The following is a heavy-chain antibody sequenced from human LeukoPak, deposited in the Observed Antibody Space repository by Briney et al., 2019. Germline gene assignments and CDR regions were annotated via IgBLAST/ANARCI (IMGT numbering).Heavy chain of an antibody. D-gene: IGHD4-11*01. CDR2: ISGSGSGGST. CDR3: ARGPGPTTTTWLGY. J-gene: IGHJ4*02. CDR1: GFTFSSYA. V-gene: IGHV3-23*01. Sequence: GGSLRLSCAASGFTFSSYAMSWVRQAPGRGLEWVSTISGSGSGGSTYYADSVKGRFTISRDNAENSLYLQMNSLRAEDTAVYYCARGPGPTTTTWLGYWGQGTLVTVSS.